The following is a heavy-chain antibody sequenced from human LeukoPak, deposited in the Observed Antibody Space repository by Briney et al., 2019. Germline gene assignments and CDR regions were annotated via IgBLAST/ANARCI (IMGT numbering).Heavy chain of an antibody. D-gene: IGHD3-10*01. CDR1: GYSISSGYY. V-gene: IGHV4-38-2*02. J-gene: IGHJ6*03. CDR2: IYHSGST. Sequence: SETLSLTCTVSGYSISSGYYWGWIRQPPVKGLEWIGSIYHSGSTNYNPSLKSRVTMSVDTSKNQFSLKLSSVTAADTAVYYCATEGTMVRGVNYYYYMDVWGKGTTVTISS. CDR3: ATEGTMVRGVNYYYYMDV.